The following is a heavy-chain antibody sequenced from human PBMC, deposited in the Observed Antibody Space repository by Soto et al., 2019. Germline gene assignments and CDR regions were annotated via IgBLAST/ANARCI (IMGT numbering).Heavy chain of an antibody. D-gene: IGHD2-2*01. CDR3: ARGTIVVVPAAMWWFDP. CDR1: GGSISSSRCH. V-gene: IGHV4-39*07. CDR2: IYYSGTT. Sequence: SETLSLTCTVSGGSISSSRCHWGWIRQPPGKGLEWIASIYYSGTTIYNPSLKSRVTLSVDTSKNQFSLKLSSVTAADTAVYYCARGTIVVVPAAMWWFDPWGQGTLVTVSS. J-gene: IGHJ5*02.